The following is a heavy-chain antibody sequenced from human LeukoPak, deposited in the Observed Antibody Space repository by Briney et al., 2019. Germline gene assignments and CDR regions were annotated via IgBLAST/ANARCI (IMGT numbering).Heavy chain of an antibody. CDR1: GGTFSSYA. D-gene: IGHD1-26*01. V-gene: IGHV1-69*04. Sequence: ASVKVSCKASGGTFSSYAISWVRQAPGQGLEWMGRNIPILGIANYAQKFQGRVTITADKSTSTAYMELSSLRSEDTAVYYCARVGATTLRDDYWGQGTLVTVSS. J-gene: IGHJ4*02. CDR2: NIPILGIA. CDR3: ARVGATTLRDDY.